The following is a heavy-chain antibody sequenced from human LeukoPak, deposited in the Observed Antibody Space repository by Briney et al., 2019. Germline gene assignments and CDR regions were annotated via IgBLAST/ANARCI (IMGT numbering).Heavy chain of an antibody. CDR3: ARVLYSGSYFFDY. CDR2: IYHSGST. CDR1: GGSISSSNW. D-gene: IGHD1-26*01. V-gene: IGHV4-4*02. J-gene: IGHJ4*02. Sequence: PSETLSLTCAVSGGSISSSNWWSWVRQPPGKGLEWIGEIYHSGSTNYNPSLKSRVTISVDKSKNQFSLKLSSVTAADTAVYYCARVLYSGSYFFDYWGQGTLVTVSS.